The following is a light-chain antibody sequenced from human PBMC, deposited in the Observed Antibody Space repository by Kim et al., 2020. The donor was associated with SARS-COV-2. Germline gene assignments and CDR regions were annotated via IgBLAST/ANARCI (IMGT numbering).Light chain of an antibody. V-gene: IGKV3-15*01. CDR1: QTVVNN. CDR3: QQYNDWPSIT. CDR2: AAS. Sequence: PGERATLSCRASQTVVNNLAWYQQKPGQAPRLLIYAASTRANGIAARFSGSGSGTDFTLTITSLQSEDSAVYYCQQYNDWPSITFGRGTRLQIK. J-gene: IGKJ5*01.